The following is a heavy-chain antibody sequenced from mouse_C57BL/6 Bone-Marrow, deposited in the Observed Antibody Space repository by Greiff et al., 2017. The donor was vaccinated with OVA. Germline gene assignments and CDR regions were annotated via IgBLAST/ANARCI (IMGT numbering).Heavy chain of an antibody. Sequence: EVQLQESGPGLVKPSQSLSLTCSVTGYSITSGYYWNWIRQFPGNKLEWMGYISYDGSNNYNPSLKNRISITRDTSKNQFFLKLNSVTTEDTATYYCARDPLYYSNAWFAYWGQGTLVTVSA. CDR1: GYSITSGYY. J-gene: IGHJ3*01. CDR3: ARDPLYYSNAWFAY. D-gene: IGHD2-5*01. CDR2: ISYDGSN. V-gene: IGHV3-6*01.